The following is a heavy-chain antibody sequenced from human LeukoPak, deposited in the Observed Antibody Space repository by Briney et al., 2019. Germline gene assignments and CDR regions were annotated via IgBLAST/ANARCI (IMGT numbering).Heavy chain of an antibody. CDR1: GFSFSTYW. CDR3: ERALGGCGGYAFDY. D-gene: IGHD5-12*01. J-gene: IGHJ4*02. V-gene: IGHV3-74*01. CDR2: INGDGSST. Sequence: GGSLRLSCAASGFSFSTYWMHWVRQAPGNGLLWVSRINGDGSSTSYADSVRGRFTISRDNAKNTLYLQMNSLRAEDTAVYYCERALGGCGGYAFDYWGQGTLVTVSS.